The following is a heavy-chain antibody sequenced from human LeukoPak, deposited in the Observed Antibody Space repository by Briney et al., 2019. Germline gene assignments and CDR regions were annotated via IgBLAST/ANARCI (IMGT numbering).Heavy chain of an antibody. CDR3: AKDVVRGAIITLFDY. D-gene: IGHD3-10*01. Sequence: GGSLRLSCAASGFTFSSYAMHWVRQAPGKGLEWVAVISYDGSNKYYADSVKGRFTISRDNSKNTVYLQMNSLRAEDTAVYYCAKDVVRGAIITLFDYWGQGTLVTVSS. V-gene: IGHV3-30-3*02. J-gene: IGHJ4*02. CDR2: ISYDGSNK. CDR1: GFTFSSYA.